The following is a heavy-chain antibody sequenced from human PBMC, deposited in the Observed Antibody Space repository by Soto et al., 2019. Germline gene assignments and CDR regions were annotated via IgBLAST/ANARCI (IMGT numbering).Heavy chain of an antibody. V-gene: IGHV1-69*12. CDR2: IIPIFGTA. J-gene: IGHJ3*02. Sequence: QVQLVQSGAEVKKPGSSVKVSCKASGGTFSSYAISWVRQAPGQGLEWMGGIIPIFGTANYAQKFQGRVTITADESTSTAYMELGSLRSEDTAVYYCARAPDMTTVTTVAFDIWGQGTMVTVSS. D-gene: IGHD4-17*01. CDR1: GGTFSSYA. CDR3: ARAPDMTTVTTVAFDI.